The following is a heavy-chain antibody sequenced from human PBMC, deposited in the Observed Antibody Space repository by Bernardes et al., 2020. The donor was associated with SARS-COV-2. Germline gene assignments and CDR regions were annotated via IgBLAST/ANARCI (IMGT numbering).Heavy chain of an antibody. Sequence: GESLKISCQASGYNFTAHWISWVRQMPGRGLEWLGRIDPGDSETNFGPSFQGHVSISVDNSISTVYLEWRSLRASDTGMYYCSRESRIRYISSSERGPYYWGQRILVTVSS. CDR2: IDPGDSET. J-gene: IGHJ4*02. CDR1: GYNFTAHW. D-gene: IGHD6-6*01. CDR3: SRESRIRYISSSERGPYY. V-gene: IGHV5-10-1*01.